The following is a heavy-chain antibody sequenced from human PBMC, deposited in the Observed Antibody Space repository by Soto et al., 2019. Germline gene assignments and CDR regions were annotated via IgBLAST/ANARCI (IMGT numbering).Heavy chain of an antibody. CDR3: AKSRTPVTTCYDY. V-gene: IGHV3-74*01. J-gene: IGHJ4*02. D-gene: IGHD4-17*01. Sequence: GGSLRLSCAASGFSLSSYWMYWVRQTPGKGLVWVSCIKNGGGNTFYADSVKGRFTISRDNSKNTLYLQMNSLRAEDTAIYYCAKSRTPVTTCYDYWGQGALVTVSS. CDR1: GFSLSSYW. CDR2: IKNGGGNT.